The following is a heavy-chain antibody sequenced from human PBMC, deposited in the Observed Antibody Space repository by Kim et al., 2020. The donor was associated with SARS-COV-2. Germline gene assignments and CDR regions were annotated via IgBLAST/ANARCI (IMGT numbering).Heavy chain of an antibody. CDR1: GFTFSSYA. CDR2: ISGSGGST. D-gene: IGHD6-19*01. J-gene: IGHJ4*02. CDR3: AKDPTGIAVAERTFDY. Sequence: GGSLRLSCAASGFTFSSYAMSWVRQAPGKGLEWVSAISGSGGSTYYADSVKGRFTISRDNSKNTLYLQMNSLRAEDTAVYYCAKDPTGIAVAERTFDYWGQGTLVTVSS. V-gene: IGHV3-23*01.